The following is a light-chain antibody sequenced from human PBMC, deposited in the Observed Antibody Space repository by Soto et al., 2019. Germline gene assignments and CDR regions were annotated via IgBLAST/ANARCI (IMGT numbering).Light chain of an antibody. CDR2: DAS. CDR3: QQRSNWVS. Sequence: TQSPSTLSASVGDRVTITCRASQSISSYLAWYQQKPGQAPRLLIYDASNRATGIPARFSGSGSGTDFTLTISSLEPEDFAVYYCQQRSNWVSFGGGTKVEIK. J-gene: IGKJ4*01. CDR1: QSISSY. V-gene: IGKV3-11*01.